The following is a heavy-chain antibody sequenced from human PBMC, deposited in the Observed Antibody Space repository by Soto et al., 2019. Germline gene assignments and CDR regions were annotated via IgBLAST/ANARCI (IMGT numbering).Heavy chain of an antibody. CDR1: GGSISSGSFY. CDR3: ARTTFYDIFTAYYSLFDY. CDR2: ISDSGSS. D-gene: IGHD3-9*01. J-gene: IGHJ4*02. Sequence: QVQLQESGPGLVKPSQTLTLTCTVSGGSISSGSFYWSWIRQHPGKGLEWIGHISDSGSSSYNPSLESRVTISVDTSMNQFSLKLSAVTAADTAVYFCARTTFYDIFTAYYSLFDYWGQGTLVTVSS. V-gene: IGHV4-31*03.